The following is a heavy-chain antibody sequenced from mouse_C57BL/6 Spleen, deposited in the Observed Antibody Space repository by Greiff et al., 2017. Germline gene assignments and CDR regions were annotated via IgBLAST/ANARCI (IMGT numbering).Heavy chain of an antibody. CDR3: ARSGAYGQGAMGY. CDR2: IYPGDGDT. D-gene: IGHD1-1*02. J-gene: IGHJ4*01. V-gene: IGHV1-80*01. CDR1: GYAFSSYW. Sequence: VQLVESGAELVKPGASVKISCKASGYAFSSYWMNWVKQRPGKGLEWIGQIYPGDGDTNYNGKFKGKATLTADKSSSTAYMQLSSLTSEDSAVYFCARSGAYGQGAMGYWGQGTSVSVSS.